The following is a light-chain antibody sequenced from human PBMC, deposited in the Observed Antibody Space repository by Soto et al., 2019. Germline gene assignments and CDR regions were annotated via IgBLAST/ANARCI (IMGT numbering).Light chain of an antibody. CDR3: SSYTSSSSAV. Sequence: QSVLTQPASVSGSPGQSSTISCTGTSSDVGDYNYVSWYQQHPGKAPKLMIYEVRNRPSGVSNRFSGSKSGNTDSLAISGLQAEDEADYYCSSYTSSSSAVFGTGTKLTVL. V-gene: IGLV2-14*01. CDR1: SSDVGDYNY. J-gene: IGLJ1*01. CDR2: EVR.